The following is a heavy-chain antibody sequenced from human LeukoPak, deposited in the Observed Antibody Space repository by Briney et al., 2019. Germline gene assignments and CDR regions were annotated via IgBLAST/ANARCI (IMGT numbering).Heavy chain of an antibody. CDR1: GGSISSYY. V-gene: IGHV4-59*01. D-gene: IGHD6-19*01. CDR3: AGDRIAVAGTYYGMDV. J-gene: IGHJ6*02. CDR2: IYYSGST. Sequence: PSETLSLTCTVSGGSISSYYWSWIRQPPGKGLEWIGYIYYSGSTNYNPSLKSRVTISVDTSKNQFSLKLSSVTAADTAVYYCAGDRIAVAGTYYGMDVWGQGTTVTVSS.